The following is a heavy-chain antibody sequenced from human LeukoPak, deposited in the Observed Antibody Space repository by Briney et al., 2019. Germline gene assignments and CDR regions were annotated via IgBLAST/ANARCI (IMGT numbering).Heavy chain of an antibody. J-gene: IGHJ4*02. CDR3: ARTEEWAVDIDF. D-gene: IGHD2-8*01. CDR2: INSNSSST. V-gene: IGHV1-2*02. CDR1: GYTFTGYY. Sequence: GASVKDSCKASGYTFTGYYMHGVRQAPGQGPDWMGWINSNSSSTNYAQKFQGRVTMTRDTSISTAYMELSRLRSDDTAVYYCARTEEWAVDIDFWGQGTLVTVSS.